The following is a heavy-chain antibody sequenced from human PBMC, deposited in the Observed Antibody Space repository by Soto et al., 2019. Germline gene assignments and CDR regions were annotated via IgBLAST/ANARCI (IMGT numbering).Heavy chain of an antibody. V-gene: IGHV1-2*02. Sequence: ASVKVSCKASGYTFTGCYLHWVRQAPGQGLEWMGWINPNSGGTNYAQKFQGRVTMTRDTSISTAYMELSRLSSDDTADYYCARMYTSGWNYFDYWGPGTQVTVSS. D-gene: IGHD6-19*01. J-gene: IGHJ4*02. CDR1: GYTFTGCY. CDR2: INPNSGGT. CDR3: ARMYTSGWNYFDY.